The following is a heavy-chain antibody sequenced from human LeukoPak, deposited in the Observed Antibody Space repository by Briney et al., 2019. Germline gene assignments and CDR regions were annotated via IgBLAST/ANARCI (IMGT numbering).Heavy chain of an antibody. Sequence: PSETLSLTCAVYGGSFSGYYWSWSRQPPGKGLEWIGEINHSGSTNYNPSLKSRVTISVDTSKNQFSLKLSSVTAADTAVYYCARGTGGDTAMVTFDYWGQGTLVTVSS. D-gene: IGHD5-18*01. CDR1: GGSFSGYY. CDR2: INHSGST. J-gene: IGHJ4*02. CDR3: ARGTGGDTAMVTFDY. V-gene: IGHV4-34*01.